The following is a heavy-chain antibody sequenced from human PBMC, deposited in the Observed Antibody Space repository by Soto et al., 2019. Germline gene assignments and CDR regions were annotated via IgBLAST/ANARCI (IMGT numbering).Heavy chain of an antibody. CDR2: IIPIFGTA. CDR1: GGTFSSHA. Sequence: QVQLVQSGAEVKKPGSSVKVSCKASGGTFSSHAICWVRQAPGQGLEWMGGIIPIFGTATYAQKFQGRVTITADESTSTAYMELSSLRSEDTVVYYCASWAYYDTSGYYLFDYWGQGTLVNVSS. J-gene: IGHJ4*02. CDR3: ASWAYYDTSGYYLFDY. V-gene: IGHV1-69*12. D-gene: IGHD3-22*01.